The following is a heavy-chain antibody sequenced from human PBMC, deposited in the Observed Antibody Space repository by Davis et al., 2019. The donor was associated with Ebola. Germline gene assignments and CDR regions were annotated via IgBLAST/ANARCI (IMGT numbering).Heavy chain of an antibody. CDR2: IYYSGST. D-gene: IGHD3-10*01. CDR1: GGSISSYY. CDR3: ARGHFGSYGMDV. J-gene: IGHJ6*02. V-gene: IGHV4-59*01. Sequence: SETLSLTCTVSGGSISSYYWSWIRQPPGKGLEWIGYIYYSGSTYYYPSLKLRVTISVDTSKNQFSLKLSSVTAADTAVYYCARGHFGSYGMDVWGQGTTVTVSS.